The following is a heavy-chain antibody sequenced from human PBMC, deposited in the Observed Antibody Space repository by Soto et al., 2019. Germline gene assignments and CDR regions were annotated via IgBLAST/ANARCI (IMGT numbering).Heavy chain of an antibody. CDR2: ISYGGTT. Sequence: SETLSLTCAFSGCPISSGDHFWSWIRQPPGKGLESIVYISYGGTTYYNPSLQSRITISVDTSKNQFSLKLSSATAADTAIYYCARGRGYGYGIDYWGQGTLVTVSS. D-gene: IGHD5-18*01. V-gene: IGHV4-30-4*01. CDR3: ARGRGYGYGIDY. CDR1: GCPISSGDHF. J-gene: IGHJ4*02.